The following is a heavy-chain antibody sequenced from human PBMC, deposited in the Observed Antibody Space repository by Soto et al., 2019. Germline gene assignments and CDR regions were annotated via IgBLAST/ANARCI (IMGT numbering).Heavy chain of an antibody. D-gene: IGHD6-13*01. J-gene: IGHJ3*02. CDR2: IYPGDSDT. Sequence: GESLKISCKGSVYSFTSYWIGWVRQMPGKGLEWMGIIYPGDSDTRYSPSFQGQVTISADKSISTAYLQWSSLKASDTAMYYCARRYSSSWSTDAFDIWGQGTMVTVSS. CDR1: VYSFTSYW. CDR3: ARRYSSSWSTDAFDI. V-gene: IGHV5-51*01.